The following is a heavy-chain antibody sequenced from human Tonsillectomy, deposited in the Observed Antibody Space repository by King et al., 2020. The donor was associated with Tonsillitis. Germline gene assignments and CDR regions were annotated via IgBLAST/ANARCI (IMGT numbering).Heavy chain of an antibody. CDR1: GFTFTSYA. J-gene: IGHJ4*02. CDR3: AKDQGSSWYECVIVGATPLDY. V-gene: IGHV3-23*04. Sequence: VQLVESGGGLVQPGGSLRLSCAASGFTFTSYAMSWVRQAPGKGLEWVSGISGSGAYTYYADSVKGRVTISRDNSKNTLYLQMNSLRAEDTAVYYCAKDQGSSWYECVIVGATPLDYWGQGTLVTVSS. CDR2: ISGSGAYT. D-gene: IGHD1-26*01.